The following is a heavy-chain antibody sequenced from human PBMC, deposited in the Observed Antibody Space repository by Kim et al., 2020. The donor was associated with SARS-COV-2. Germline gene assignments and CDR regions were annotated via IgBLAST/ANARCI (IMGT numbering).Heavy chain of an antibody. V-gene: IGHV3-21*04. CDR3: ARSNGLYDLDY. D-gene: IGHD5-12*01. Sequence: IYYADSVKGRFTISSDKARNSLYLRINGLRDEEATVYFCARSNGLYDLDYWGQGTLVTVSS. CDR2: I. J-gene: IGHJ4*02.